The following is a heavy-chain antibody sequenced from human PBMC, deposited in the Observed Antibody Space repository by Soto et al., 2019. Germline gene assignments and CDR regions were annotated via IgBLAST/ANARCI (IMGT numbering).Heavy chain of an antibody. D-gene: IGHD6-13*01. J-gene: IGHJ6*02. CDR2: IIPIFGTA. V-gene: IGHV1-69*13. CDR3: ARDPSSIAAAGTFYYYYYGMDV. CDR1: RGTFRSYS. Sequence: GASVKVSCKASRGTFRSYSISWVRQAPGQGLEWVGGIIPIFGTANYAQKFQGRVTITADESTSTAYMELSSLRSEDTAVYYCARDPSSIAAAGTFYYYYYGMDVWGQGTTVTVSS.